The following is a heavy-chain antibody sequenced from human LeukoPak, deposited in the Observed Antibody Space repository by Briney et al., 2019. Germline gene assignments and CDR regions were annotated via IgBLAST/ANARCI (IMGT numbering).Heavy chain of an antibody. J-gene: IGHJ3*01. V-gene: IGHV3-66*01. CDR3: ARDLEEYYGSRGDFDF. CDR1: GFTVSSYY. D-gene: IGHD3-16*01. CDR2: IYSGGST. Sequence: PGGSLRLSCAASGFTVSSYYMSWVRQAPGKGLEGVSIIYSGGSTYYADSVKGRFTISRDNSKKTLYLQMNSLRAVDTAVYYCARDLEEYYGSRGDFDFWGQGTMVTVSS.